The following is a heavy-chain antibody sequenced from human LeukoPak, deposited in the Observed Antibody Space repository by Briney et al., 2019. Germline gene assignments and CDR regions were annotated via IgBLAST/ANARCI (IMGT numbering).Heavy chain of an antibody. CDR2: IYYSGST. CDR1: GGSISSSSYY. Sequence: PSETLSHTCTVSGGSISSSSYYWGWIRQPPGKGLEWIGSIYYSGSTYYNPSLKSRVTISVDTSKNQFSLKLRSVTAADTAVYYCARDGWFGEEGWFDPWGQGTLVTVSS. V-gene: IGHV4-39*07. CDR3: ARDGWFGEEGWFDP. D-gene: IGHD3-10*01. J-gene: IGHJ5*02.